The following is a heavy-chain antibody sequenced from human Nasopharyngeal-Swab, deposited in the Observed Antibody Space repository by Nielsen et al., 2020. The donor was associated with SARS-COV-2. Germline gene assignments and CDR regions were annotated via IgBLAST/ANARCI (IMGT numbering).Heavy chain of an antibody. CDR2: INHSGRT. J-gene: IGHJ2*01. D-gene: IGHD3-3*01. Sequence: SETLSLTCAVYVGSFSGYYWTWIRQPPGEGLEWIGEINHSGRTKYNPSLKSRVTISVDTSKNQFSLKLSSVTAADTAVYYCARGGITIFGVVWGNWYFDLWGRGTLVTVSS. V-gene: IGHV4-34*01. CDR3: ARGGITIFGVVWGNWYFDL. CDR1: VGSFSGYY.